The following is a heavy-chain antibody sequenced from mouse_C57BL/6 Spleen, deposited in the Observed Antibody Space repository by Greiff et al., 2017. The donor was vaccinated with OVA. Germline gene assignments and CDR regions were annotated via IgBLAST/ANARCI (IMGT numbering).Heavy chain of an antibody. CDR3: ARYELRLPMFAY. Sequence: VQLQQPGAELVRPGTSVKLSCKASGYTFTSYWMHWVKQRPGQGLEWIGVIDPSDSYTNYNQKFKGKATLTVDTSSSTAYMQLSSLTSEDSAVYYCARYELRLPMFAYWGQGTLVTVSA. D-gene: IGHD3-2*02. J-gene: IGHJ3*01. V-gene: IGHV1-59*01. CDR1: GYTFTSYW. CDR2: IDPSDSYT.